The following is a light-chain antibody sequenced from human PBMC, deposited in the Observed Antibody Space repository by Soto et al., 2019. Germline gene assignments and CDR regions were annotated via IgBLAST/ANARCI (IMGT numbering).Light chain of an antibody. CDR1: RSDVGSYNL. V-gene: IGLV2-23*02. Sequence: QSGLPQPASVSVSPCPSITKSCTGTRSDVGSYNLVSWYQQHPGKAPKLMIYEVSKRPSGVSNRFSGSKSGNTASLTISGLQAEDEADYYCCSYAGSSTLYVFGTGTKVTVL. J-gene: IGLJ1*01. CDR3: CSYAGSSTLYV. CDR2: EVS.